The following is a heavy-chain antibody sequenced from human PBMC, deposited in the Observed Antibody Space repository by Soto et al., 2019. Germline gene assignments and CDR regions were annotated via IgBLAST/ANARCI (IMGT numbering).Heavy chain of an antibody. CDR1: GGSISSSSYF. CDR3: ARHQGMAGSGRYRLFEVDS. J-gene: IGHJ4*02. D-gene: IGHD6-19*01. CDR2: IFHSGNT. V-gene: IGHV4-61*05. Sequence: SETLSLTCTVSGGSISSSSYFWGWIRQPPGGGLEWIGYIFHSGNTNNSPSLKSRVIMSVDTPKNQFSLKLRSVTAADTAVYYCARHQGMAGSGRYRLFEVDSWGQGIPVTVSS.